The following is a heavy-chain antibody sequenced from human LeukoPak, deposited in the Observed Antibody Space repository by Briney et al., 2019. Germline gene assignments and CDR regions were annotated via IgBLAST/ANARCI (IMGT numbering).Heavy chain of an antibody. V-gene: IGHV4-38-2*02. J-gene: IGHJ3*02. Sequence: SETLSLTCKVSGYSIRSGYYWGWIRQPPGKGLEWIGSIYHSGSTYYNPSLKSRVTMSVDRSKNQFSLKLSSVTAADTAVYYCARDRYYYDSSTYYSAFHTWGQGTMVTVSS. D-gene: IGHD3-22*01. CDR1: GYSIRSGYY. CDR2: IYHSGST. CDR3: ARDRYYYDSSTYYSAFHT.